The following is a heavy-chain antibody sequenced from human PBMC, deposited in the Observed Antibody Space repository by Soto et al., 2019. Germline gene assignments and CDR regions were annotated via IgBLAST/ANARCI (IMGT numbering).Heavy chain of an antibody. Sequence: SQTLSLTCAISGDSVSSNRAAWNWIRQSPSRGLEWLGRTYYRSKWYYDYAVSVKSRITINPDTSKNQFSLQLNSVTPEDTAVYYFTRDLPPYINGDTSWFDPWGQGTLVTVSS. CDR1: GDSVSSNRAA. J-gene: IGHJ5*02. D-gene: IGHD7-27*01. CDR3: TRDLPPYINGDTSWFDP. CDR2: TYYRSKWYY. V-gene: IGHV6-1*01.